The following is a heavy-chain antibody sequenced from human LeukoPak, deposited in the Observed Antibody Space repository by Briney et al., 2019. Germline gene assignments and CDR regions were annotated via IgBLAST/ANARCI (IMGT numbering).Heavy chain of an antibody. D-gene: IGHD6-19*01. V-gene: IGHV3-9*01. CDR1: GFTFDDYA. CDR3: AKDSGSGLDY. Sequence: PGRSLRLSCAASGFTFDDYAMHWVRQAPGKGLEWVSGISWNSGSIGYADSVKGRFTISRDNAKNSLYLQMNSLRAEDTALYYCAKDSGSGLDYWGPGTLVTVSS. CDR2: ISWNSGSI. J-gene: IGHJ4*02.